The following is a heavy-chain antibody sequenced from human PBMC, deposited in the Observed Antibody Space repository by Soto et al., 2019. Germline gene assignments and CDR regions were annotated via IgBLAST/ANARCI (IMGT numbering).Heavy chain of an antibody. Sequence: GGSLRLSCAASGFTFSSYSMNWVRQAPGRGLEWVSYISSSSASIYYADSVKGRFTISRDNAKNSLFVQMNSLRAEDTAVYYCARDTSRLDYWGQGTLVTVSS. V-gene: IGHV3-48*01. CDR2: ISSSSASI. CDR3: ARDTSRLDY. J-gene: IGHJ4*02. D-gene: IGHD3-3*01. CDR1: GFTFSSYS.